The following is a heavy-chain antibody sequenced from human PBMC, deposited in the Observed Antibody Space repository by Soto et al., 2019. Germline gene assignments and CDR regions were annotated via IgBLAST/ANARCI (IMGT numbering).Heavy chain of an antibody. CDR3: ARVSIASPLGWYYGMDV. V-gene: IGHV1-46*01. CDR1: GYTFTGYY. D-gene: IGHD6-6*01. Sequence: ASVKVSCKASGYTFTGYYMHWVRQAPGQGLEWMGIINPSGGSTSYAQKFQGRVTMTRDTSTSTVYMELSSLRSEDTAVYYCARVSIASPLGWYYGMDVWGQGTTVTVSS. J-gene: IGHJ6*02. CDR2: INPSGGST.